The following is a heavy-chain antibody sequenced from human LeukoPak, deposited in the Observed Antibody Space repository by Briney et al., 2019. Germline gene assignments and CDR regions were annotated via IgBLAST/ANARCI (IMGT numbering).Heavy chain of an antibody. CDR3: AKRDNNDYYTGLHVFDI. Sequence: GGSLRLSCAASGFTFSDYAMTWVRQAPGKGPERVSGFSGSDDTTYYTDSVKGRFTISRDNSKNTVDLQMNTLRAKDTAVYYCAKRDNNDYYTGLHVFDIWGQGTLVTVSS. CDR2: FSGSDDTT. D-gene: IGHD3-22*01. CDR1: GFTFSDYA. V-gene: IGHV3-23*01. J-gene: IGHJ3*02.